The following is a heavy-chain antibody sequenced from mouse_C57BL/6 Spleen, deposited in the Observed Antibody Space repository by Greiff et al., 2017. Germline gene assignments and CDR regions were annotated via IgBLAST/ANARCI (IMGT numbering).Heavy chain of an antibody. CDR3: TRMEDYGTTGFGY. CDR2: IDPEPGGT. J-gene: IGHJ3*01. Sequence: VQLQQSGAELVRPGASVTLSCKASGYTFTDYEMHWVKQTPVHGLEWIGAIDPEPGGTAYNQKFKGKAILTADKSSSTAYMELRSLTSEDSAVYYCTRMEDYGTTGFGYWGQGTLVTGSA. V-gene: IGHV1-15*01. CDR1: GYTFTDYE. D-gene: IGHD1-1*01.